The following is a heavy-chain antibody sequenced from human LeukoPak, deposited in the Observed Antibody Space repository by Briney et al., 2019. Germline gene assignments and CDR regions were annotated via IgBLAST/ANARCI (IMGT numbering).Heavy chain of an antibody. CDR2: ISTSGSNT. D-gene: IGHD3-10*01. CDR1: GFTFSNYT. Sequence: GGSLRLSCAASGFTFSNYTMSWVRQAPGKGLEWVSTISTSGSNTYYADSVKGRFTISRDNSKSTLYLQMNSLRADDTAVYYCAKLPYGSVDYWGQGTLVTVSS. J-gene: IGHJ4*01. V-gene: IGHV3-23*01. CDR3: AKLPYGSVDY.